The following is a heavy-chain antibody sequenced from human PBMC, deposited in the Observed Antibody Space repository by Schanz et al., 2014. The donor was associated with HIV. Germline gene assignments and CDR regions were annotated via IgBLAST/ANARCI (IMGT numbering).Heavy chain of an antibody. J-gene: IGHJ4*02. Sequence: EVQLLEFGGGSVRPGESLRLSCLASGFTFNNYAMSWVRQAPGKGLEWVANIKQDGTEMYYVDSVKGRFTISRDNAKNSLYLQMSSLRVEDTAVYYCARGATTYSSGYYYPDYWGQGTLVTVSS. CDR1: GFTFNNYA. V-gene: IGHV3-7*01. CDR3: ARGATTYSSGYYYPDY. CDR2: IKQDGTEM. D-gene: IGHD3-22*01.